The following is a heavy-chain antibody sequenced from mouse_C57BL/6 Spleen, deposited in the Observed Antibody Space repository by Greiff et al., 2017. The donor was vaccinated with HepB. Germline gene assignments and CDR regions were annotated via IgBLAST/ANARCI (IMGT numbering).Heavy chain of an antibody. D-gene: IGHD1-1*01. CDR3: ASRREGSPFAY. CDR1: GFSLTSYG. Sequence: VQLVESGPGLVAPSQSLSITCTVSGFSLTSYGVDWVRQSPGKGLEWLGVIWGVGSTNYNSALKSRLSISKDNSKSQVFLKMNSLQTDDTAMYYCASRREGSPFAYWGQGTLVTVSA. J-gene: IGHJ3*01. CDR2: IWGVGST. V-gene: IGHV2-6*01.